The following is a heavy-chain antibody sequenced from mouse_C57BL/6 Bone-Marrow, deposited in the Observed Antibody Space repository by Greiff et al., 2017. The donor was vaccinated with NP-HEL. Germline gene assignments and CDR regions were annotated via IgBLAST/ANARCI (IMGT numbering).Heavy chain of an antibody. D-gene: IGHD2-5*01. CDR3: ASEGAYSNNYFDY. J-gene: IGHJ4*01. V-gene: IGHV5-2*01. CDR1: EYEFPSHD. Sequence: EVHLVESGGGLVQPGESLKLSCESNEYEFPSHDMSWVRKTPEKRLELVAAINSDGGSTYYPDTMERRFIISRDNTKKTLYLQMSSLRSEDTALYYCASEGAYSNNYFDYWGQGTSVTVSS. CDR2: INSDGGST.